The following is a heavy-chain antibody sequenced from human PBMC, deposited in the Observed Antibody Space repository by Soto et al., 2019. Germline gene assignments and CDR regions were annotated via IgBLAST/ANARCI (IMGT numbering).Heavy chain of an antibody. Sequence: QVQLQESGPGLVKPSETLSLTCTVSGGSISSYYWTWIRQPPGKGLEWIGFIYNSGSTHYNPSLRSRVTISVXTXKXXFSLKLRSVTAADTAVYYCASMGYHYGSGSYPLDYWGQGTLVTVSS. D-gene: IGHD3-10*01. J-gene: IGHJ4*02. V-gene: IGHV4-4*08. CDR1: GGSISSYY. CDR2: IYNSGST. CDR3: ASMGYHYGSGSYPLDY.